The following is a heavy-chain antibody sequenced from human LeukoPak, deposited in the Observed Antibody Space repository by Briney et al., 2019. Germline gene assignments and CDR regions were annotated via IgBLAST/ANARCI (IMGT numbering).Heavy chain of an antibody. CDR1: GFTFSSYA. CDR3: AKVAARFLEWPYYFDY. D-gene: IGHD3-3*01. J-gene: IGHJ4*02. Sequence: GGSLRLSCAASGFTFSSYAMSWVRQAPWKGLEWVSAISGSGGSTYYADSVKGRFTISRDNSKNTLYLQMNSLRAEDTAVYYCAKVAARFLEWPYYFDYWGQGTLVTVSS. CDR2: ISGSGGST. V-gene: IGHV3-23*01.